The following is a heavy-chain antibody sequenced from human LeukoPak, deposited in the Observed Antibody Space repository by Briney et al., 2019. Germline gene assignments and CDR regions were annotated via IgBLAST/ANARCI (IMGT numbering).Heavy chain of an antibody. Sequence: ASVKVSCKASGYTFSNYGISWVRQAPGQGLEWMGWITTYNGNTNYAQKLQGRVTMTTDTSASTAYMELRSLRSDDTAVYYCARVLEYYFDYWGQETLVTVSS. CDR2: ITTYNGNT. V-gene: IGHV1-18*01. D-gene: IGHD3-3*02. CDR1: GYTFSNYG. J-gene: IGHJ4*02. CDR3: ARVLEYYFDY.